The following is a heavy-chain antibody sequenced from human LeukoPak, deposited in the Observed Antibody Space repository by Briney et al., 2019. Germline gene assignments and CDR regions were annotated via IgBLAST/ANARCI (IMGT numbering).Heavy chain of an antibody. D-gene: IGHD2-2*01. J-gene: IGHJ3*02. CDR2: IYYSGST. CDR1: GGSISSYY. V-gene: IGHV4-59*08. CDR3: VRVPAAIDAFDI. Sequence: PSETLSLTCTVSGGSISSYYWSWIRQPPGKGLEWIGYIYYSGSTNYNPSLKSRVTISVDTSKNQFSLKLSSVTAADTAVYYCVRVPAAIDAFDIWGQGTMVTVSS.